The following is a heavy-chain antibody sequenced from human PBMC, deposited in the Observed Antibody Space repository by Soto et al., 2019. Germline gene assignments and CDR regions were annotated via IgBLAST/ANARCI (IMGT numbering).Heavy chain of an antibody. J-gene: IGHJ4*02. V-gene: IGHV3-33*01. Sequence: QVHLVESGGGVVQPGRSLRLSCVASGLTFSRYGMNWVRQAPGEGLAWRAVIVNDGSNRDHADSVKGRFTISRDNSKNTLYLQMNSLGVEDTAMYYCAIDDDYEGNGLDYWGQGTLVTVSS. CDR1: GLTFSRYG. CDR2: IVNDGSNR. D-gene: IGHD4-17*01. CDR3: AIDDDYEGNGLDY.